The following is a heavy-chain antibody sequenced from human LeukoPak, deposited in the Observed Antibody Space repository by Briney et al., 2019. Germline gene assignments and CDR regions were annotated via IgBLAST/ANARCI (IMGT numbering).Heavy chain of an antibody. CDR3: ARRLVWGVSTYYFDY. V-gene: IGHV4-59*08. D-gene: IGHD3-10*01. CDR2: IYYSGST. Sequence: SETLSLTCTVSGGSISSYYWSWIRQPPGKGLEWIGYIYYSGSTNYNPSLKSRVTISVDTSKNQFSLKLTSVTAADTAVYYCARRLVWGVSTYYFDYWGQGTLVTASS. CDR1: GGSISSYY. J-gene: IGHJ4*02.